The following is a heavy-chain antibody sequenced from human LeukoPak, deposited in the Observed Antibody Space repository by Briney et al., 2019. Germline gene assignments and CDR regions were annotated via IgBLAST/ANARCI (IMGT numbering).Heavy chain of an antibody. J-gene: IGHJ4*02. V-gene: IGHV3-48*03. D-gene: IGHD6-19*01. CDR2: VSRSGSAI. CDR1: GFTFSNYD. Sequence: GGSLRLSCAASGFTFSNYDMNWVRQAPGKGLEWVSFVSRSGSAIYYADSVKGRFTISRNNAKNSLYLQMNSLRAEDTPVYYCAREGYRSGWAYFDNWGQGTLVTVSS. CDR3: AREGYRSGWAYFDN.